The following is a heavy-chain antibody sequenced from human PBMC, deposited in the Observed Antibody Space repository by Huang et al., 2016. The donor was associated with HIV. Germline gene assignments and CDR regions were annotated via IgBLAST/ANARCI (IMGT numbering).Heavy chain of an antibody. CDR3: ATKTAGMDI. D-gene: IGHD1-7*01. CDR2: IKQDESEK. V-gene: IGHV3-7*01. Sequence: VESGGRSVQPGGSIKLSCVGSTFTFGAYWMSWVRQPPGKGLEWVANIKQDESEKDYVDSVKGRFNISRDNARKVLFLEMDNLRVEDTAMYLCATKTAGMDIWGQGTTVTVSS. CDR1: TFTFGAYW. J-gene: IGHJ6*02.